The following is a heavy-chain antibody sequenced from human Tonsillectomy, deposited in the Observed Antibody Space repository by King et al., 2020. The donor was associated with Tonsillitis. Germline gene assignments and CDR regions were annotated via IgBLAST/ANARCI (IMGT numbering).Heavy chain of an antibody. CDR3: AREYCNNTSCYFFDY. D-gene: IGHD2-2*01. CDR1: GGSMSNHY. CDR2: IYYTGST. Sequence: VQLKESGPGLVKPSETLSLTCTVSGGSMSNHYWSWIRQPPGKTLEWIGYIYYTGSTKYNPSLKSRVTISMDTSKNQFSLRLSSVTAADSAVYYCAREYCNNTSCYFFDYGGQGTLVTVSS. J-gene: IGHJ4*02. V-gene: IGHV4-59*11.